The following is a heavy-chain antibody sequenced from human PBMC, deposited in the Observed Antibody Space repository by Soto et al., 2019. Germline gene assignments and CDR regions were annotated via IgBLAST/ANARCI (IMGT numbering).Heavy chain of an antibody. V-gene: IGHV3-15*01. D-gene: IGHD3-22*01. CDR3: TTDADYYDSSGYYAFDI. Sequence: GSLRLSCAASGFTFSNAWMSWVRQAPGKGLEWVGRIKSKTDGGTTDYAAPVKGRFTISRDDSKNTLYLQMNSLKTEDTAVYYCTTDADYYDSSGYYAFDIWGQGTMVTVSS. J-gene: IGHJ3*02. CDR2: IKSKTDGGTT. CDR1: GFTFSNAW.